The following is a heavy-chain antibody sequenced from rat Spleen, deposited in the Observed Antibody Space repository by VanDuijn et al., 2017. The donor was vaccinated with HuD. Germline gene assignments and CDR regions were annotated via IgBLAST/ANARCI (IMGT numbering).Heavy chain of an antibody. CDR1: GYSITNNY. CDR2: ISYSGST. CDR3: ARSTYNNYFDF. J-gene: IGHJ2*01. V-gene: IGHV3-1*01. D-gene: IGHD1-10*01. Sequence: EVQLQESGPGLVKPSQSLSLTCSVTGYSITNNYWGWIRKFPGNKMEWMGYISYSGSTSYNPSLKSRISITRDTSKNQFFLQLNSVTTEDTATYYCARSTYNNYFDFWGQGVMVTVSS.